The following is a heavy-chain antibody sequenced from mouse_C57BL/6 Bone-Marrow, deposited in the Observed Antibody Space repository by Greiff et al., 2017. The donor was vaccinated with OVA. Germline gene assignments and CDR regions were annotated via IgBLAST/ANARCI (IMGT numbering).Heavy chain of an antibody. V-gene: IGHV1-64*01. CDR2: IHPNSGST. D-gene: IGHD1-1*01. CDR1: GYTFTSYW. CDR3: ARPPSYCGSSLWYFDV. J-gene: IGHJ1*03. Sequence: QVQLQQPGAELVKPGASVKLSCKASGYTFTSYWMHWVKQRPGQGLEWIGMIHPNSGSTNYNEKFKSKATLTVDKSSSTAYMQLSSLTSEDSAVSYCARPPSYCGSSLWYFDVWGTGTTVTVSS.